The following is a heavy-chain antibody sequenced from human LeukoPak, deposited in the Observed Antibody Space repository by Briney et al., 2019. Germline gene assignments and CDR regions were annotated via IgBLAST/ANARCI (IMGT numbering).Heavy chain of an antibody. CDR2: ISGSGGTT. CDR3: ARGHCSGGSCYSYYYYMDV. V-gene: IGHV3-23*01. J-gene: IGHJ6*03. Sequence: PGGSLRLSCAASGFTFSSYGMRWVRQAPGKGLEWVSAISGSGGTTYCADSVKGRFTISRDNAKNSLYLQMNSLRAEDTAVYYCARGHCSGGSCYSYYYYMDVWGKGTTVTVSS. CDR1: GFTFSSYG. D-gene: IGHD2-15*01.